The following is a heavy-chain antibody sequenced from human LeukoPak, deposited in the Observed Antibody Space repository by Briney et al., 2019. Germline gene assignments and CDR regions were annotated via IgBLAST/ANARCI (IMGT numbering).Heavy chain of an antibody. V-gene: IGHV1-58*01. CDR2: IVVGSGNT. D-gene: IGHD3-3*01. CDR1: GFTFTSSA. J-gene: IGHJ4*02. CDR3: AAVRFLEWFPIFDY. Sequence: GASVKVSCKASGFTFTSSAVQWVRQARGQRLEWIGWIVVGSGNTNYAQKFQERVTITRDMSTSTAYMELSSLRSEDTAVYYCAAVRFLEWFPIFDYWGQGTLVTVSS.